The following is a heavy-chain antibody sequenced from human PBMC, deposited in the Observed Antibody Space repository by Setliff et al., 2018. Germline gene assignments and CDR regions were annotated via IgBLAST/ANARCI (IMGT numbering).Heavy chain of an antibody. J-gene: IGHJ6*03. CDR1: GFTFSTYS. Sequence: GGSLRLSCAASGFTFSTYSMNWVRQAPGKGLEWVSYISSRSDIIYYADSVKGRFTISRDNANHSLHLQMNSLRAEDTAVYFCARLALTGYDTSGYYYALDYYYYMDVWGKGTTVTVSS. V-gene: IGHV3-48*01. CDR2: ISSRSDII. D-gene: IGHD3-22*01. CDR3: ARLALTGYDTSGYYYALDYYYYMDV.